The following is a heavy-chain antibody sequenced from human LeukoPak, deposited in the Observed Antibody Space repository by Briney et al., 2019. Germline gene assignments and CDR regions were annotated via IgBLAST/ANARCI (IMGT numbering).Heavy chain of an antibody. J-gene: IGHJ5*01. V-gene: IGHV3-23*01. CDR3: AKPISGGLAVTADWFHP. CDR1: GFAFSVYA. Sequence: SGGSLRLSCEASGFAFSVYAMSWLRQPPGRGLEWVSTINANSGTTSYAASVRGRFTISRDNSKNALYLQLTTLRADDTATYYCAKPISGGLAVTADWFHPWGQGTLVTVSS. D-gene: IGHD6-19*01. CDR2: INANSGTT.